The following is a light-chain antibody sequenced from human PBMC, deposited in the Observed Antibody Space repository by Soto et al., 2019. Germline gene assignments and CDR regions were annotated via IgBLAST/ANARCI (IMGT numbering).Light chain of an antibody. CDR3: QKYNNAPLT. CDR2: SAS. CDR1: QAISIY. V-gene: IGKV1-27*01. J-gene: IGKJ3*01. Sequence: DIQLTQSPPSLSASVGDRVTTTCRASQAISIYVAWYQQKPGKIPKLLIFSASTVQSGVPSRFSGSGSGTDFTLTISNLQPEDVATYYCQKYNNAPLTFGPGTKVDLK.